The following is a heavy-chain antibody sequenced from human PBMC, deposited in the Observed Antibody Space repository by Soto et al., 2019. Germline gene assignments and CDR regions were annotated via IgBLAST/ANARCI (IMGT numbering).Heavy chain of an antibody. V-gene: IGHV3-49*03. Sequence: EVPLVESGGDLVQPGRSLRLSCTASGFTFGDYGLSWFRQAPGKGLEWVGFIRYKANGGTTEYAASVKGRFTISRDDSRSIAYLQMNSLKTEDTAVYYCTRGPLGDPIWGSYWFDPWGQGILVTVSS. CDR1: GFTFGDYG. CDR3: TRGPLGDPIWGSYWFDP. D-gene: IGHD3-16*01. CDR2: IRYKANGGTT. J-gene: IGHJ5*02.